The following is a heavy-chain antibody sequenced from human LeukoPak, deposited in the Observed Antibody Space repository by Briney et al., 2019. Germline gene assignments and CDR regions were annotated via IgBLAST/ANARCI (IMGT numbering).Heavy chain of an antibody. J-gene: IGHJ4*02. CDR1: GGSITSYY. V-gene: IGHV4-59*01. D-gene: IGHD3-16*01. CDR3: ARGWGYFDY. Sequence: PSETLSLTCTVSGGSITSYYWSWIRQPPGKGLEWIGYIYYSGNMNYNPSLKSRVTISLDTSKDQFSLKLSSMTAADTAVYYCARGWGYFDYWGQGTLVTVSS. CDR2: IYYSGNM.